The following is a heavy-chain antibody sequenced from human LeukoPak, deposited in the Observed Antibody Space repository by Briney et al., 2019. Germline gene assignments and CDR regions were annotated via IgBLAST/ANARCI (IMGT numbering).Heavy chain of an antibody. CDR3: AMGTVTPSWFDP. CDR2: ISAYNVNT. D-gene: IGHD4-11*01. V-gene: IGHV1-18*01. J-gene: IGHJ5*02. CDR1: GYTFTSYG. Sequence: RASVMVSCKASGYTFTSYGISCVRQAPGQGLECMGWISAYNVNTNYAQKLQGRVTMTTDTSTSTAYMELRSLRSDDTAVYYCAMGTVTPSWFDPWGQGTLVTVSS.